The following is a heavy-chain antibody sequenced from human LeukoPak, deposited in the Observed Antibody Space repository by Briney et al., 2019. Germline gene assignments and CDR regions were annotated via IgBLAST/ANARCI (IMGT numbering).Heavy chain of an antibody. CDR1: GGSISSYY. J-gene: IGHJ4*02. CDR2: IYYSGST. D-gene: IGHD2-15*01. Sequence: PSETLSLTCTVSGGSISSYYWSWIRQPPGKGLEWIGYIYYSGSTNYNPSLKSRVTISVDTSKNQFSLKLGSVTAADTAVYYCARVIGYCSGGSCYKYYFDYWGQGTLVTVSS. V-gene: IGHV4-59*01. CDR3: ARVIGYCSGGSCYKYYFDY.